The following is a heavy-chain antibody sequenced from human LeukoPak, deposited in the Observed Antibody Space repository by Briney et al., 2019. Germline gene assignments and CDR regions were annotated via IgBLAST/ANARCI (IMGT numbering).Heavy chain of an antibody. Sequence: GASVKVSCKASGYTFTSYDINWVRQATGQGLEWMGWMNPNSGNTGYAQKFQGRVTITRNTSISTAYMEPSSLRSEDTAVYYCARGVSSSWYAGGNYYYYYYMDVWGKGTTVTVSS. V-gene: IGHV1-8*03. CDR1: GYTFTSYD. CDR2: MNPNSGNT. D-gene: IGHD6-13*01. J-gene: IGHJ6*03. CDR3: ARGVSSSWYAGGNYYYYYYMDV.